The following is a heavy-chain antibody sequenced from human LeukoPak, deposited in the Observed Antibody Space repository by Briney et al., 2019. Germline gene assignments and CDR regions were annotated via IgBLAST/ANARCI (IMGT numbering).Heavy chain of an antibody. J-gene: IGHJ4*02. Sequence: GGSLRLSCAASGFTFSSYAMSRVRQAPGKGLEWVSAISGSGGSTYYADSVKGRFTISRDNSKNTLYLQMNSLRAEDTAVYYCAKDKHDYGDYEDYWGQGTLVTVSS. D-gene: IGHD4-17*01. CDR2: ISGSGGST. CDR3: AKDKHDYGDYEDY. V-gene: IGHV3-23*01. CDR1: GFTFSSYA.